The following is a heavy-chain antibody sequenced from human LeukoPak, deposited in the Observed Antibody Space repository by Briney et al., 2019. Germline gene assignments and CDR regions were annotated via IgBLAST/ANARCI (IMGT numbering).Heavy chain of an antibody. CDR3: ARDGYGGNSFDY. V-gene: IGHV1-2*02. Sequence: ASVKVSCKASGYTFPGHHIHWVRQAPGQGLEWMGWINPKIGGTNYAQKFQGRVTMTRDTSINTAFMELSRLNSDDTAVYFCARDGYGGNSFDYWGQGTLVTVSS. J-gene: IGHJ4*02. CDR2: INPKIGGT. CDR1: GYTFPGHH. D-gene: IGHD4-23*01.